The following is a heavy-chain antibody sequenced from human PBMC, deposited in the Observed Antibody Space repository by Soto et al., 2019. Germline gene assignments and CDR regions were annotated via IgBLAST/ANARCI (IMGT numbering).Heavy chain of an antibody. CDR1: GFTFSDYA. CDR3: AKTRDTIVPSGTRTFDY. J-gene: IGHJ4*02. D-gene: IGHD2-2*01. Sequence: VGSLRLSGEASGFTFSDYAMTWVRQAPGKGLEWVSTVAYNGDTYSPDSVKGRFTISRDNSRNTVTLRMTSLRDEDTAVYFCAKTRDTIVPSGTRTFDYWGQGTLVTVSS. V-gene: IGHV3-23*01. CDR2: VAYNGDT.